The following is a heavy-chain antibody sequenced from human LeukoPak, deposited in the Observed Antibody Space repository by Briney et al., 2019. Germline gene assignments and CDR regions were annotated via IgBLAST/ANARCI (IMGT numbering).Heavy chain of an antibody. CDR2: IYYSGST. V-gene: IGHV4-39*07. D-gene: IGHD3-10*01. Sequence: SETLSLTCTVSGGSISSSSYYWGWIRQPPGKGLEWSGSIYYSGSTYYNPSLKSRVTISVDTSKNQFSLKLSSVTAADTAVYYCAGRVNYGSGSYGLDYWGQGTLVTVSS. J-gene: IGHJ4*02. CDR1: GGSISSSSYY. CDR3: AGRVNYGSGSYGLDY.